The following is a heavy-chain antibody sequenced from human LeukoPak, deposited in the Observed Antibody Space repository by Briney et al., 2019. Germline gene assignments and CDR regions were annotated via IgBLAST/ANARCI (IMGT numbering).Heavy chain of an antibody. D-gene: IGHD2-2*01. CDR2: INHSGST. CDR3: ARLVSGY. V-gene: IGHV4-34*01. Sequence: PSETLSLTCAVYGGSFSGYYWSWIRQPPGKGLEWIGEINHSGSTNYNPSLKSRVTISVDTSKNQFSLKLSSVTAADTAVCYCARLVSGYWGQGTLVTVSS. J-gene: IGHJ4*02. CDR1: GGSFSGYY.